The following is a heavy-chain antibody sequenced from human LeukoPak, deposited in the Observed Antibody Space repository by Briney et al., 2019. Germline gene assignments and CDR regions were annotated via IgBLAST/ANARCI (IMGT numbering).Heavy chain of an antibody. CDR1: GFTFSSYA. CDR3: ASNGAPSGYDR. V-gene: IGHV3-30*04. CDR2: ISYDASNK. D-gene: IGHD5-12*01. Sequence: GRSLRLSCAASGFTFSSYAMHWVRQAPGKGLEWVALISYDASNKYYADSVKGRFTISRDNSENTLYLQMNSLRAEDTAVYYCASNGAPSGYDRWGQGTLVTVSS. J-gene: IGHJ4*02.